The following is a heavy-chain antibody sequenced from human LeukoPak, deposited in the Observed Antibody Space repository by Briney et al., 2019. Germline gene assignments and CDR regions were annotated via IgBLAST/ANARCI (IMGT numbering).Heavy chain of an antibody. J-gene: IGHJ4*02. CDR2: IYYNGRP. V-gene: IGHV4-39*01. D-gene: IGHD3-10*01. CDR3: ERQYGSGSPPDY. CDR1: GGSISSSSYY. Sequence: PSETLSLTCTVSGGSISSSSYYWGWIRQPPGKGLEWIGRIYYNGRPSYHPSPKSQLPISVDTSKTQFSLRLSSVTAADTAVYYCERQYGSGSPPDYWGQGTLVTVSS.